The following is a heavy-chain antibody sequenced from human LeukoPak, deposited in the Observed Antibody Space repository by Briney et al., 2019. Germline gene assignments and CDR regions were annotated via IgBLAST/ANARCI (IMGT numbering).Heavy chain of an antibody. CDR3: ARALPYCSSTSCYHWPPFDY. J-gene: IGHJ4*02. Sequence: ASVMVSCKASGYTFTGYYMHWVRQAPGQGLEWMGWINPNSGGTNYAQKFQGRVTMTRDTSISTAYMELSRLRSDDTAVYYCARALPYCSSTSCYHWPPFDYWGQGTLVTVSS. V-gene: IGHV1-2*02. CDR2: INPNSGGT. CDR1: GYTFTGYY. D-gene: IGHD2-2*01.